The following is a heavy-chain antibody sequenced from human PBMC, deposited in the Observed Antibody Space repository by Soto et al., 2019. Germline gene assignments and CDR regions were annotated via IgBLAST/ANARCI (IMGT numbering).Heavy chain of an antibody. Sequence: QITLKESGPTLVKPTQTLTLTCTFSGFSLSTSGVGVGWIRQPPGKALEWLALIYWDDDKRYSPSLKSRLTITKDTSKNQVVLTMTNMDPVDTATYYCAHSLAASNCGDYEAITSFDYWGQGTLVTVSS. D-gene: IGHD4-17*01. J-gene: IGHJ4*02. CDR1: GFSLSTSGVG. V-gene: IGHV2-5*02. CDR2: IYWDDDK. CDR3: AHSLAASNCGDYEAITSFDY.